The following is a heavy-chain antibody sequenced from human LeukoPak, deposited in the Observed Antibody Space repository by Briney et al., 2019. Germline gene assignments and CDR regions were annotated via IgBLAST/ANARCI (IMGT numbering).Heavy chain of an antibody. J-gene: IGHJ4*02. CDR1: GFTFSSYA. CDR2: ISYDGSNK. V-gene: IGHV3-30*04. Sequence: GRSLRLSCAASGFTFSSYAMHWVRQAPGKGLEWVAVISYDGSNKYYADSVKGRFTISRDNSKNTLYLQMNSLRAEDTAVYYCARDHYYDSSGYYFPHDYWGQGTLVTVSS. CDR3: ARDHYYDSSGYYFPHDY. D-gene: IGHD3-22*01.